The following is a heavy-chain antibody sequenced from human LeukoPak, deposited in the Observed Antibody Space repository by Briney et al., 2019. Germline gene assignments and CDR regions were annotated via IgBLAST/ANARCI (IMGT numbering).Heavy chain of an antibody. D-gene: IGHD3-22*01. J-gene: IGHJ4*02. V-gene: IGHV1-2*02. CDR3: ASLESDYDTDY. Sequence: ASVKVSCKASGYTFTGYYMHWVRQAPGQGLEWMGWINPNSGGTNYAQKFQGRVTMTTDTSTSTAYMELRSLRSDDTAVYYCASLESDYDTDYWGQGTLVTVSS. CDR2: INPNSGGT. CDR1: GYTFTGYY.